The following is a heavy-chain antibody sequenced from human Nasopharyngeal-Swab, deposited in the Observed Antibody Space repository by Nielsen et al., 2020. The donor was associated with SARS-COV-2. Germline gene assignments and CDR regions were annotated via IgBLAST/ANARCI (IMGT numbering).Heavy chain of an antibody. J-gene: IGHJ3*02. CDR3: ARDSYRDAFDI. CDR2: VHFLGST. V-gene: IGHV4-59*13. Sequence: ESLKISCTVSGGSISSYYWNWIRQPPGKELEWIGYVHFLGSTDYNPSLKSRVTISLDTSNYQFSLRLSSVTAADTAVYYCARDSYRDAFDIWGQGTMATVSS. CDR1: GGSISSYY.